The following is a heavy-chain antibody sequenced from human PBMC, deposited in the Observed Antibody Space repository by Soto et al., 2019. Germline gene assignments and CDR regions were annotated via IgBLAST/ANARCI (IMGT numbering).Heavy chain of an antibody. CDR2: ISGSGGST. CDR1: GFTFSSYA. Sequence: EVQLLESGGGLVQPGGSLRLSCAASGFTFSSYAMSWVRQAPGKGLEWVSAISGSGGSTYYADSVKGRFTISRDNSKNTLYLQMHSLRAEDTAVYYCAKVPSLYSSSWDDAFDIWGQGTMVTVSS. CDR3: AKVPSLYSSSWDDAFDI. J-gene: IGHJ3*02. V-gene: IGHV3-23*01. D-gene: IGHD6-13*01.